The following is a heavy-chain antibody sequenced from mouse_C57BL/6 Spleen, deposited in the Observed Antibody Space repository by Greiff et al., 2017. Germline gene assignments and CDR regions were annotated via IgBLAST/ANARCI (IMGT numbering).Heavy chain of an antibody. CDR2: ISYDGSN. J-gene: IGHJ1*03. Sequence: EVQRVESGPGLVKPSQSLSLTCSVTGYSITSGYYWNWIRQLPGNKLEWMGYISYDGSNNYNPTLKNRIPITRDTSKNQFFLKLNSVTTEDTATYYCARGYYGWYFDVWGTGTTVTVSS. CDR3: ARGYYGWYFDV. V-gene: IGHV3-6*01. D-gene: IGHD1-1*01. CDR1: GYSITSGYY.